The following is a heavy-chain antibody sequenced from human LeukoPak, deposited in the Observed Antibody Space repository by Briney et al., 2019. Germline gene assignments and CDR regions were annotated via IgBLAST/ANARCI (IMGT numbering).Heavy chain of an antibody. D-gene: IGHD2-8*02. CDR2: ITGAGGRGGI. V-gene: IGHV3-23*01. J-gene: IGHJ4*02. Sequence: GGSLRLSCAASGFTFANYALNWVRQAPGERLEWVASITGAGGRGGIYYADSVKGRFTISRDNSKNTVYLQMTSLRADDTAVYHCAKGDRGHCTGAKCYPLDYWGQGTVVTVSS. CDR3: AKGDRGHCTGAKCYPLDY. CDR1: GFTFANYA.